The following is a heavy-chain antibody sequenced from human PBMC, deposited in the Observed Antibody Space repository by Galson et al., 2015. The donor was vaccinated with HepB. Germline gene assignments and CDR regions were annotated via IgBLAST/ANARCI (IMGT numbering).Heavy chain of an antibody. J-gene: IGHJ4*02. CDR2: IKQDGSEK. Sequence: SLRLSCAASGFTFSSYWMSWVRQAPGKGLEWVANIKQDGSEKYYVDSVKGRFTISRDNAKNSLYLQMNSLRAEDTAVYYCARVPPNPRFTIFGVVNPHYFDYWGQGTLVTVSS. CDR1: GFTFSSYW. V-gene: IGHV3-7*03. CDR3: ARVPPNPRFTIFGVVNPHYFDY. D-gene: IGHD3-3*01.